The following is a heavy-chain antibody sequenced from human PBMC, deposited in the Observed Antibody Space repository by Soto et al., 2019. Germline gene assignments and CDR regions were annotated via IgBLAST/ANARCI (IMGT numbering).Heavy chain of an antibody. CDR1: GGSVSSGSYY. D-gene: IGHD6-13*01. V-gene: IGHV4-61*01. J-gene: IGHJ5*02. CDR2: IYYSGST. Sequence: SETLSLTCTVSGGSVSSGSYYWSWIRQPPGKGLEWIGYIYYSGSTNYNPSLKSRVTISVDTSKNQFSLKLSSVTAADTAVYYCAYSSSIHRGWFDPWGQGTLVTVSS. CDR3: AYSSSIHRGWFDP.